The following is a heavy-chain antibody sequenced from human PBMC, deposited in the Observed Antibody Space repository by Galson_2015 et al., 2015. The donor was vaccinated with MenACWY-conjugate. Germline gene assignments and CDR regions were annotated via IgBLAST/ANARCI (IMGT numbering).Heavy chain of an antibody. J-gene: IGHJ3*01. CDR1: GYIFSTYG. D-gene: IGHD2-21*01. CDR3: TRRLIANFRDAFDF. CDR2: LYLCDTYI. Sequence: QSGAVAKRPGESLTHSCQGSGYIFSTYGVASVRQMPGKGLEWMGRLYLCDTYIRKKPSFEGQVTMSVDKSISTAYLRWSSLKASDTAMYYCTRRLIANFRDAFDFWGQGTMVTVSS. V-gene: IGHV5-51*01.